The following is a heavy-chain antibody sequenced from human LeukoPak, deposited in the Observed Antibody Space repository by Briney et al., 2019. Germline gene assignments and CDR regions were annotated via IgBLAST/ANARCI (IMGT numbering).Heavy chain of an antibody. D-gene: IGHD3-22*01. CDR2: IIVGSGAT. Sequence: ASVKVSCKASGFTSTNFAVQWVRQARGQRLEWIGWIIVGSGATKCAQDFQERVTITRDLSTSTLYMELRSLTSEDTAVYYCASRNYYDSSGLLDYWGQGTLVTVSS. CDR3: ASRNYYDSSGLLDY. CDR1: GFTSTNFA. J-gene: IGHJ4*02. V-gene: IGHV1-58*01.